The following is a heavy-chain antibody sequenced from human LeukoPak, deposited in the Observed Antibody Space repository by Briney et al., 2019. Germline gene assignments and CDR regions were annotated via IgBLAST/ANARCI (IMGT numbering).Heavy chain of an antibody. CDR2: ISWNSGYI. Sequence: PGGSLRLSCAASGFIIDDYAMHWVRQAPGKGLEWVSGISWNSGYIDYADSVKGRFTISRDNARNSLYLQMNSLRPEDSALYYCAKDREYYERPGIGFMDVWGNGTTVTVSS. J-gene: IGHJ6*03. D-gene: IGHD3-22*01. CDR3: AKDREYYERPGIGFMDV. CDR1: GFIIDDYA. V-gene: IGHV3-9*01.